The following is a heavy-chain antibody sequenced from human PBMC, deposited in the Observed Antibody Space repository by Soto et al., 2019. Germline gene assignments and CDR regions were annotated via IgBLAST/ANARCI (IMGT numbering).Heavy chain of an antibody. Sequence: EVQLVESGGGLVQPGGSLRLSCAASGFTFSRYDMHWVRQATGKGLEWVSAIGTADDTYYPGSVKGRFTISRENAKKSLYLQMNSLRAEDTAVYYCARAVPGYYYYGMDVWGQGTTVTVSS. V-gene: IGHV3-13*01. CDR3: ARAVPGYYYYGMDV. CDR1: GFTFSRYD. CDR2: IGTADDT. J-gene: IGHJ6*02.